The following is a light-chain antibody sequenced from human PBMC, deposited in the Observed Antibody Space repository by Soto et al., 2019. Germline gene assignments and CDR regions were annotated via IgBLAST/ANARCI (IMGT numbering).Light chain of an antibody. Sequence: EIVMTKSLSTLSVSPGEGATLSCRASQSVSSNLAWYQQKPGQAPRLLIYGASTRATGIPARFSGSGSGTEITLTISSLQSEDFAVYYCQQRSNWPINYGQGTRLEI. J-gene: IGKJ5*01. CDR2: GAS. CDR1: QSVSSN. V-gene: IGKV3-15*01. CDR3: QQRSNWPIN.